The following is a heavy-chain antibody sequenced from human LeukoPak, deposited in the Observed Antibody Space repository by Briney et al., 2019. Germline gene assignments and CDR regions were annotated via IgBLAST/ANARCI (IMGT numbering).Heavy chain of an antibody. CDR1: GFTFDDYA. V-gene: IGHV3-9*01. CDR3: AKDISYGSGGSLTGADH. D-gene: IGHD3-10*01. CDR2: ISWNSGSI. Sequence: GRSLRLSCAASGFTFDDYAMHWVRQAPGKGLEWVSGISWNSGSIGYADSVKGRFTISRDNAKNSLSLQMNSLRAEDTALYYCAKDISYGSGGSLTGADHWGQGTLVTVSS. J-gene: IGHJ4*02.